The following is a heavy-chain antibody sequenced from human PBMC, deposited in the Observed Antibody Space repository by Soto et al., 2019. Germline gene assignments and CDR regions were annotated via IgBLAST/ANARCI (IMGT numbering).Heavy chain of an antibody. D-gene: IGHD3-3*01. J-gene: IGHJ4*02. CDR1: VASVTSGDYY. CDR2: MHDSGTT. Sequence: SETLSVGCSFSVASVTSGDYYWNWIRQTPGTGLEWLGYMHDSGTTSYNPSLKSRVTISRDTSKNQFSLKLTSVSAADTAVYFCARGGLYDLWSGLFDWGQGIRVTVSS. CDR3: ARGGLYDLWSGLFD. V-gene: IGHV4-30-4*01.